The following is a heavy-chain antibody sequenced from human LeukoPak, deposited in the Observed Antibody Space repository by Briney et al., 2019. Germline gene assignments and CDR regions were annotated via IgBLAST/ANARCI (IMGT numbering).Heavy chain of an antibody. CDR1: GGSISSYY. Sequence: PSETLSLTCTVSGGSISSYYLSWIRQPPRKGLAWIGYIYYSGSTNYKPSLESRVTISVDTSKNQVSLKLTSVTAADTAVYYCARGGSQRTFQNWGQGTLVTVSS. CDR2: IYYSGST. V-gene: IGHV4-59*01. CDR3: ARGGSQRTFQN. J-gene: IGHJ1*01. D-gene: IGHD3-16*01.